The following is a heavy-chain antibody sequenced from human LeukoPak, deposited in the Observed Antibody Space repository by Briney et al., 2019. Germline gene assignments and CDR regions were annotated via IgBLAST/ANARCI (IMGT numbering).Heavy chain of an antibody. CDR1: GYTFTGYY. CDR3: AREEAVAGIDYYYGMDV. D-gene: IGHD6-19*01. Sequence: ASVKVPCKASGYTFTGYYMHWVRQAPGQGLEWMGWINPNSGGTNYAQKFQGRVTMTRDTSISTAYMELSRLRSDDTAVYYCAREEAVAGIDYYYGMDVWGQGTTVTVSS. J-gene: IGHJ6*02. V-gene: IGHV1-2*02. CDR2: INPNSGGT.